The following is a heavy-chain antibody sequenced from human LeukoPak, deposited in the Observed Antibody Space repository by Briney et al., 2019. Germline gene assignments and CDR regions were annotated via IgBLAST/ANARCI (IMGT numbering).Heavy chain of an antibody. CDR1: GGSISSSSYY. V-gene: IGHV4-39*01. D-gene: IGHD3-3*01. Sequence: SETLSLTCTVSGGSISSSSYYWGWIRQPPGKGLEWIGSIYYSGGTYYNPSLKSRVTISVDTSKNQFSLKLSSVTAADTAVYYCARHSEHYEFWSGHYYFDYWGQGTLVTVSS. J-gene: IGHJ4*02. CDR3: ARHSEHYEFWSGHYYFDY. CDR2: IYYSGGT.